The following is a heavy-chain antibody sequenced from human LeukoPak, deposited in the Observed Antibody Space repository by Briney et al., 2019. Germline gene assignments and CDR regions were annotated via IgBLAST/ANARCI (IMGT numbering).Heavy chain of an antibody. V-gene: IGHV3-33*01. CDR1: GFTFSSYG. J-gene: IGHJ4*02. Sequence: PGRSLRHSCAASGFTFSSYGMHWVRQAPGKGLEWVAVIWYDGSNKYYADSVKGRFTISRDNSKNTLYLQMNSLRAEVTAVYYCARFDTVLDYWGQGTLVTVSS. CDR2: IWYDGSNK. D-gene: IGHD2-8*02. CDR3: ARFDTVLDY.